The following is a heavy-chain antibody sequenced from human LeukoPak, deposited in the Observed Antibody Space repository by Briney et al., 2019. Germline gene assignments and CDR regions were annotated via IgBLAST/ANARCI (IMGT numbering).Heavy chain of an antibody. CDR1: GSTLSSSW. D-gene: IGHD6-19*01. V-gene: IGHV3-7*01. J-gene: IGHJ4*02. CDR2: IKQDGSEK. Sequence: PGGSLRLSCAASGSTLSSSWMSWVRQAPGKGLEWVANIKQDGSEKYYVESVKGRFTISRDNTKNSLYLQMDSLTAEDTAVYYCVRISTAVAGADYWGQGTLVTVSS. CDR3: VRISTAVAGADY.